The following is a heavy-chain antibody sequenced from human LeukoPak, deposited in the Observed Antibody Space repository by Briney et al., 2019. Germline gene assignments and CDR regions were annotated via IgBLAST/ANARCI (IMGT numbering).Heavy chain of an antibody. CDR1: GHTFTGYY. J-gene: IGHJ4*02. V-gene: IGHV1-2*02. D-gene: IGHD3-10*01. CDR2: INANSGDT. Sequence: GASVKVSCKASGHTFTGYYMHWVRQAPGQGLEWMGWINANSGDTNYAQKFQGRVTMTRDTSISTAYMELSRLRSDDTAVYYCARAVGGDGSGSLWGPGTLVTVSS. CDR3: ARAVGGDGSGSL.